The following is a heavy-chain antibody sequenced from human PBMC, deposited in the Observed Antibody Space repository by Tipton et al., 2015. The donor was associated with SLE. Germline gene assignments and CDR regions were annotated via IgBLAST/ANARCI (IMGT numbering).Heavy chain of an antibody. CDR1: GGSISSSSYY. CDR3: ARHPSSGWPYYYYYGMDV. D-gene: IGHD6-19*01. Sequence: LRLSCTVSGGSISSSSYYWGWIRQPPGKGLEWIGSIYYSGSTYYNPSLKSRVTISVDTSKNQFSLKLSSVTAADTAVYYCARHPSSGWPYYYYYGMDVWGQGTTVTVSS. J-gene: IGHJ6*02. V-gene: IGHV4-39*01. CDR2: IYYSGST.